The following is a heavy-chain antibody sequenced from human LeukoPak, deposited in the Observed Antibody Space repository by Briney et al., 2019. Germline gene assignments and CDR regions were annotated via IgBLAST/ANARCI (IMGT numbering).Heavy chain of an antibody. J-gene: IGHJ6*04. CDR2: ISYDGSNK. D-gene: IGHD3-10*02. Sequence: GGSLRLSCAASGLTFSSYGMHWVRQPPGKGLGWVAVISYDGSNKYYADSVKGRFTISRDNAKNSLYLQMNSLRAEDTAVYYCAELGITMIGGGWGKGTTVTISS. CDR1: GLTFSSYG. V-gene: IGHV3-30*18. CDR3: AELGITMIGGG.